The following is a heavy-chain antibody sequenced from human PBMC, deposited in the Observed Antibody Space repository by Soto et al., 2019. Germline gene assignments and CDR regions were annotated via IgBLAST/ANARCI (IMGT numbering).Heavy chain of an antibody. Sequence: QVQLVQSGAEVKKPGSSVKVSCKASGGTFSSYAISWVRQAPGQGLEWMGGIIPIFGTANYGQKFQGRVTVTGDESTSTAYMELSSLRSEDTAVYYCASAYCSSTRCYASRCVPGLGYWGQGTLVTVSS. J-gene: IGHJ4*02. D-gene: IGHD2-2*01. V-gene: IGHV1-69*01. CDR3: ASAYCSSTRCYASRCVPGLGY. CDR1: GGTFSSYA. CDR2: IIPIFGTA.